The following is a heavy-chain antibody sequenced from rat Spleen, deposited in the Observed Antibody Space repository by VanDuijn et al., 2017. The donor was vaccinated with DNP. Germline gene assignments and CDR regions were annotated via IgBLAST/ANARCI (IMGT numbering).Heavy chain of an antibody. CDR3: IRWNSGHFDY. V-gene: IGHV5-22*01. J-gene: IGHJ2*01. D-gene: IGHD4-3*01. CDR1: GFTFNDYY. Sequence: EVQLVESGGGLVQPGRSLKLSCVASGFTFNDYYMAWVRQAPTKGLEWVAYIGSDGYAPYYGDSVKGRFTISRDNAKTTLYLQMNSLRSEDMATYYCIRWNSGHFDYWGQGVMVTVSS. CDR2: IGSDGYAP.